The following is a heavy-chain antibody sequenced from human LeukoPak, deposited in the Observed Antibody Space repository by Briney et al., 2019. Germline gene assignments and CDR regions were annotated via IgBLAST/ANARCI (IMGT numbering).Heavy chain of an antibody. CDR2: IYTSGST. CDR3: ASWGLSYYDSSGYYYADY. J-gene: IGHJ4*02. Sequence: SETLSLTCTVSGGSISSYYWSWIRQPAGKGLEWIGRIYTSGSTNYNPSLKSRVTMSVDTSKNQFSLKLSSVTAADTAVYYCASWGLSYYDSSGYYYADYWGQGTLVTVSS. CDR1: GGSISSYY. V-gene: IGHV4-4*07. D-gene: IGHD3-22*01.